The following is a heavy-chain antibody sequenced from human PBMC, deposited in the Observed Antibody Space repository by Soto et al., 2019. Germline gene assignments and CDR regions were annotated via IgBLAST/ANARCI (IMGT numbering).Heavy chain of an antibody. CDR1: GGSFSGYY. Sequence: SETLSLTCAVYGGSFSGYYWSWIRQPPGKGLEWIGEINHSGSTNYNPSLKSRVTISVDTSKNQFSLKLSSVTAADTAVYYCARNGGVSAPTMVTDYYYGMDVWGQGTTVTVSS. J-gene: IGHJ6*02. CDR3: ARNGGVSAPTMVTDYYYGMDV. D-gene: IGHD5-18*01. CDR2: INHSGST. V-gene: IGHV4-34*01.